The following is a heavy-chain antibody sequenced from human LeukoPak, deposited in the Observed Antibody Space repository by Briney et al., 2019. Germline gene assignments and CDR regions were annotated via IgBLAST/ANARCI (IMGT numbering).Heavy chain of an antibody. V-gene: IGHV3-7*04. CDR3: ARGTIAAAGYYYFDY. CDR1: GFTFSSHW. Sequence: GGSRRLSCEASGFTFSSHWMSWVRQAQGKGLEWVANIKQDGSEKYYVDSVKGRFTISRDNAKNSLYLQMNSLRAEDTAVYYCARGTIAAAGYYYFDYWGQGTQVTVSS. CDR2: IKQDGSEK. D-gene: IGHD6-13*01. J-gene: IGHJ4*02.